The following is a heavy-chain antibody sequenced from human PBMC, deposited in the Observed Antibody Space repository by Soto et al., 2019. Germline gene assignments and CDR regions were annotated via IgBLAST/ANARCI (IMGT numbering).Heavy chain of an antibody. Sequence: GESLNISCAASGFTFSTSSMHWVRQAPGKGLEWVSSISSSSSFIYYADSVKGRFTISRDNAKNSLYLQMNSLTAEDTAVYFCVRDAEGYCSTTRCYGSVLDFWGQGTKVTVSS. CDR2: ISSSSSFI. V-gene: IGHV3-21*01. D-gene: IGHD2-2*01. J-gene: IGHJ3*01. CDR1: GFTFSTSS. CDR3: VRDAEGYCSTTRCYGSVLDF.